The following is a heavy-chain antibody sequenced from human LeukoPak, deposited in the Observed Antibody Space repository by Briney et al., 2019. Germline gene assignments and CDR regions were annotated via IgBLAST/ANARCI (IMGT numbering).Heavy chain of an antibody. CDR1: GFTVSTNY. J-gene: IGHJ4*02. CDR3: ARGFRSVTTWGYFDY. V-gene: IGHV3-66*01. Sequence: GGSLRLSCAASGFTVSTNYMSWVRRAPGKGLEWVSLIYSGGNTYYADSVKGRFTISRDNSKNTLYLQMNSLRAEDTAVYYCARGFRSVTTWGYFDYWGQGSLVTVSS. CDR2: IYSGGNT. D-gene: IGHD4-17*01.